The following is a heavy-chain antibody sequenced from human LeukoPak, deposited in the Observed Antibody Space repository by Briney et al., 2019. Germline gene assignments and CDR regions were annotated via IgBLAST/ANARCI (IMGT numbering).Heavy chain of an antibody. Sequence: GGSLSLFCAASGFTFSTYGMHWVRQAPGKGLEWVAVISDDGSNKYYADSVKGRFTISRDNSKNTLYLQMNSLRAEDTAVYYCARSAYYYDSRGYHNYYHYGMGVQGQVTTVTVSS. J-gene: IGHJ6*01. V-gene: IGHV3-30*03. CDR1: GFTFSTYG. D-gene: IGHD3-22*01. CDR3: ARSAYYYDSRGYHNYYHYGMGV. CDR2: ISDDGSNK.